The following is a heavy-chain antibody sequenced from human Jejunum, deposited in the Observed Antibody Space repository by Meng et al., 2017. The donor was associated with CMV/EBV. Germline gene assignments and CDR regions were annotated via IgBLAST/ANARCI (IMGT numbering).Heavy chain of an antibody. CDR3: ARWVVPPGVGYGMDV. D-gene: IGHD2-2*01. CDR1: FTLGSHW. V-gene: IGHV3-7*01. Sequence: FTLGSHWMAWVSQAPGKGLEWVANIKQDGSVKYYVDSVKGRFTISRDNAQNSLFLQMNSLRDEDTAVYFCARWVVPPGVGYGMDVWGQGTTVTVSS. J-gene: IGHJ6*02. CDR2: IKQDGSVK.